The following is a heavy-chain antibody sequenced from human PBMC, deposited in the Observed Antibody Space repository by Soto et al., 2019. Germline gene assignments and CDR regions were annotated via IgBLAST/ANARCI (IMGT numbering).Heavy chain of an antibody. CDR1: VFTFISYA. J-gene: IGHJ4*01. V-gene: IGHV3-23*01. CDR3: ARDSGSGSAASVNHYLDY. Sequence: PWWSLGLSCASSVFTFISYAMSWVRQSPGKGLEWVAAISGSGGSTYYAPSLKGRFTLSRDTAKNQLSLKLDSLRAEDTAVYYCARDSGSGSAASVNHYLDYWGHGTMVTVSS. D-gene: IGHD3-10*01. CDR2: ISGSGGST.